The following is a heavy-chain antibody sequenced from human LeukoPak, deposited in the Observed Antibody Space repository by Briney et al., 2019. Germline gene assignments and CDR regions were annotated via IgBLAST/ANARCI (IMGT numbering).Heavy chain of an antibody. V-gene: IGHV3-23*01. CDR1: GFSFSTST. CDR3: AKSRLCSGGSCSHFDY. D-gene: IGHD2-15*01. J-gene: IGHJ4*02. CDR2: ISGSGFTT. Sequence: PGGSLRLSCAASGFSFSTSTMSWVRQAPGKGLEWVSSISGSGFTTYYADSVKGRFTISRDNFKDTLYLQMNSLRGEDTAAYYCAKSRLCSGGSCSHFDYWGRGTLVTVSS.